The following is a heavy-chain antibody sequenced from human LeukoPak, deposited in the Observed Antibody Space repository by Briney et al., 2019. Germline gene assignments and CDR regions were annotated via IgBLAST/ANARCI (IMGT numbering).Heavy chain of an antibody. V-gene: IGHV4-59*01. CDR3: ARGSWCSYTNCMLRPFDY. Sequence: KPSETLSLTCSIPGGSISDYYWNWIRQPPGKGLEWIGYIYYSGSTTYNPSLKSRVTMSVDTSKNQFSLRLSSVTAADTAVYYCARGSWCSYTNCMLRPFDYWGQGSLVTVSS. CDR2: IYYSGST. CDR1: GGSISDYY. J-gene: IGHJ4*02. D-gene: IGHD2-2*01.